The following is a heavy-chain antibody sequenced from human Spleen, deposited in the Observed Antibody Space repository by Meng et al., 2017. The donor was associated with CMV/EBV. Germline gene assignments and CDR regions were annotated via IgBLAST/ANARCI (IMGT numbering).Heavy chain of an antibody. D-gene: IGHD3-10*01. V-gene: IGHV1-2*02. CDR2: INPNSGGT. J-gene: IGHJ5*02. Sequence: ASVKVSCKASGYIFTGYYMHWVRQAPGHGLEWMGWINPNSGGTNYAQKFQGRVTMTRDTSISTAYMELSRLRSDDTAVYYCARDMVRGVIIARGWFDPWGQGTLVTVSS. CDR1: GYIFTGYY. CDR3: ARDMVRGVIIARGWFDP.